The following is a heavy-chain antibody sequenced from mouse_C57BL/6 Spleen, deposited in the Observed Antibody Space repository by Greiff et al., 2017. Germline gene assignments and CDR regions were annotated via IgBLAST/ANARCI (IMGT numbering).Heavy chain of an antibody. CDR1: GYTFTSYW. J-gene: IGHJ4*01. D-gene: IGHD2-5*01. CDR3: ARKSNSYYYAMDY. V-gene: IGHV1-69*01. Sequence: QVQLQQPGAELVMPGASVKLSCKASGYTFTSYWMHWVKQRPGQGLEWIGEIAPSDSYTNYNQKFKGKSTLTVDKSSSTAYMQLSSLTSEDSAVDYCARKSNSYYYAMDYWGQGTSVTVSS. CDR2: IAPSDSYT.